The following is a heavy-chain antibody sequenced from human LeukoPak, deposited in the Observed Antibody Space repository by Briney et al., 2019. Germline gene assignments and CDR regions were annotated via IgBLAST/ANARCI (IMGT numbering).Heavy chain of an antibody. CDR2: INTNTGNP. Sequence: ASVKVSCRASGYTFTDYAMNWVRQAPGQGLEWMGWINTNTGNPTYAQGFTGRFVFSLDTSVSTAYLQISSLKAEDTAVYYCARDLLYDSSGYYYEFDYWGQGTLVTVSS. V-gene: IGHV7-4-1*02. CDR3: ARDLLYDSSGYYYEFDY. D-gene: IGHD3-22*01. J-gene: IGHJ4*02. CDR1: GYTFTDYA.